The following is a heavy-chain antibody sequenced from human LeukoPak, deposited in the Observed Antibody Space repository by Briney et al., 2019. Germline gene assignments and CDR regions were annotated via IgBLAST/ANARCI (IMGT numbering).Heavy chain of an antibody. Sequence: SETLSLTCTVSGGSISSGGHYWNWIRQPPGKGLEWIGYISYSGSTYFNPSLQSRVFISIDTSKNQFSLKLSSVTAADTAVYYCALISSGYYSSIDYWGQGTLVTVSS. CDR3: ALISSGYYSSIDY. CDR2: ISYSGST. CDR1: GGSISSGGHY. D-gene: IGHD3-22*01. V-gene: IGHV4-31*03. J-gene: IGHJ4*02.